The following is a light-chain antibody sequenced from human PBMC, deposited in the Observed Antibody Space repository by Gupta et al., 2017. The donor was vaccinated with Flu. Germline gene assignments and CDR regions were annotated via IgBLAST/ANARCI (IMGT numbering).Light chain of an antibody. CDR1: SGSVSTSYY. CDR3: VLYMGSGML. Sequence: GTVTLTCGLSSGSVSTSYYPSWDQQTPGQAPRTLIYSTHSRSSGVPDRFSGSILGNKAALTITGAQADDESHYHCVLYMGSGMLFGGGTKLTVL. V-gene: IGLV8-61*01. CDR2: STH. J-gene: IGLJ3*02.